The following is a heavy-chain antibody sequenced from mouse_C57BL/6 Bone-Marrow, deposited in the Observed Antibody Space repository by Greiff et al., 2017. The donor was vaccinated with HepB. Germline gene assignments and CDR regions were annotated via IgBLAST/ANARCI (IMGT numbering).Heavy chain of an antibody. CDR3: TRKDPVSFNYAMDY. CDR1: GYTFTSYW. Sequence: SGTVLARPGASVKMSCKTSGYTFTSYWMHWVKQRPGQGLEWIGAIYPGNSDTSYNQKFKGKAKLTAVTSASTAYMELSSLTNEDSAVYYCTRKDPVSFNYAMDYWGQGTSVTVSS. J-gene: IGHJ4*01. V-gene: IGHV1-5*01. CDR2: IYPGNSDT.